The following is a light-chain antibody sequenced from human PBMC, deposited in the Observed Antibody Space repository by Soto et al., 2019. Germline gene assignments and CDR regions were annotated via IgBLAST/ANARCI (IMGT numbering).Light chain of an antibody. CDR3: NSHTSSGFRV. V-gene: IGLV2-14*01. CDR1: SSDVGGYNH. J-gene: IGLJ1*01. CDR2: EVS. Sequence: QSVLTQPASVSGSPGQSITISCTGTSSDVGGYNHVSWYQHHPGKAPKLMIYEVSNRPSGVSNRFSGSKSDYTASLTISGLQAEDEADYYCNSHTSSGFRVFGTGTKLTVL.